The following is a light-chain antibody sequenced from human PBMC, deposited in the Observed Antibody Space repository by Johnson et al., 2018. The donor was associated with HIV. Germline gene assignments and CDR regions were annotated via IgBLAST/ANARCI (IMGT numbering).Light chain of an antibody. Sequence: QSVLTQPPSVSAAPGQKVTISCSGSCSNIGNTYISWYQQHPGTAPKLLIYENRQRPSGIPDRFSRSHSCPSASLGLTGLQPGAEADYYCGAWDSSLTAGSYVFGTGTKVTVL. V-gene: IGLV1-51*02. J-gene: IGLJ1*01. CDR3: GAWDSSLTAGSYV. CDR2: ENR. CDR1: CSNIGNTY.